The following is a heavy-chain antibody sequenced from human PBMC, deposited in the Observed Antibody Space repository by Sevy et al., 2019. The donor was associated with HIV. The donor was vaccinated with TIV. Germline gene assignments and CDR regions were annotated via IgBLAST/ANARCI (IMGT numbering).Heavy chain of an antibody. V-gene: IGHV4-39*01. J-gene: IGHJ2*01. CDR3: ARHRAYCSDGSCYSPWYFNL. D-gene: IGHD2-15*01. CDR2: FYDTGSA. CDR1: GGSISSSPYY. Sequence: SETLSLTCTVSGGSISSSPYYWSWIRQPPGKGLEWIGSFYDTGSAYYNPSLKSRVTISVDTSKNQLSLGLSSVTAADTALYYCARHRAYCSDGSCYSPWYFNLWGRGTLVTVSS.